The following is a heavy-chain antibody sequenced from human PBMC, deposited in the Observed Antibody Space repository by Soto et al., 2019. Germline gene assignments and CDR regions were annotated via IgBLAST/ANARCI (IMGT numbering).Heavy chain of an antibody. CDR3: ARERRYCSGGTCSDGLDV. Sequence: SETLSLTCIVSRGSVNFGVYSWNGIRHPPGKALEWIGHIYDSETIYYNPSLQSRVTISLEKSKNQFSLTLTSVTAADTAVYYCARERRYCSGGTCSDGLDVWGPGTTVTVSS. CDR2: IYDSETI. V-gene: IGHV4-30-2*01. CDR1: RGSVNFGVYS. J-gene: IGHJ6*02. D-gene: IGHD2-15*01.